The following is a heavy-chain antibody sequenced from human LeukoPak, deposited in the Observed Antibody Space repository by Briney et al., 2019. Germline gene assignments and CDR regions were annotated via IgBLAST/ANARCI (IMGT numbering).Heavy chain of an antibody. CDR1: GFTFGSYA. J-gene: IGHJ4*02. CDR2: ISGGGGDA. Sequence: PGGSLRLSCAASGFTFGSYAMTWVRQAPGKGLEWVSVISGGGGDANYADSVKGRFTISRDNSKITLYLQMSSLRAEDTAIYYCAKTPKLIRGTPDYWGQGTLVIVSS. D-gene: IGHD3-10*01. CDR3: AKTPKLIRGTPDY. V-gene: IGHV3-23*01.